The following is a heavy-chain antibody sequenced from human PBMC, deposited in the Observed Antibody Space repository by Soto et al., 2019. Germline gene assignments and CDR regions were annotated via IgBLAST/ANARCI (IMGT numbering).Heavy chain of an antibody. CDR2: IYHSGST. V-gene: IGHV4-4*02. D-gene: IGHD2-15*01. Sequence: TSETLSLTCAVSGGSISSSNWWSWVRQPPGKGLEWIGEIYHSGSTNYNPSLKSRVTISVDKSKNQFSLKLSSVTAADTAVYYCASRGTTTDCSGGSCYARGFDYWGQGTLVTVSS. J-gene: IGHJ4*02. CDR3: ASRGTTTDCSGGSCYARGFDY. CDR1: GGSISSSNW.